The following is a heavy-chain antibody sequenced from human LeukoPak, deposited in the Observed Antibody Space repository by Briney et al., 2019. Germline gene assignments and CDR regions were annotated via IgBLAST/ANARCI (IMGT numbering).Heavy chain of an antibody. Sequence: GGSLRLSCAASGFTFSSYAMHWVRQAPGKGLEWVAVISYDGSDKYYADSVKGRFTISRDSSKNTLYLQMNSLRTEDTAVYYCARAPGGELSTYYFDYWGQGTLVTVSS. V-gene: IGHV3-30*04. D-gene: IGHD3-16*02. CDR3: ARAPGGELSTYYFDY. J-gene: IGHJ4*02. CDR2: ISYDGSDK. CDR1: GFTFSSYA.